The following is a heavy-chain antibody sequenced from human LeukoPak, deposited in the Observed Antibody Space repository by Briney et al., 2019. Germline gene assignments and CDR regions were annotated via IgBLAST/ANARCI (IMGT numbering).Heavy chain of an antibody. J-gene: IGHJ3*02. CDR1: GGTFSSYA. V-gene: IGHV1-69*13. CDR2: IIPIFGTA. CDR3: AREGLKSSSWIFDAFDI. Sequence: SVKVSFKASGGTFSSYAISWVRQAPGQGLEWMGGIIPIFGTANYAQKFQGRVTITADESTSTAYMELSSLRSEDTAVYYCAREGLKSSSWIFDAFDIWGQGTMVTVSS. D-gene: IGHD6-13*01.